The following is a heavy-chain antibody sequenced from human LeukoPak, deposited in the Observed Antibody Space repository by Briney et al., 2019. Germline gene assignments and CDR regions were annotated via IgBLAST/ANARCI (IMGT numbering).Heavy chain of an antibody. CDR2: ITVASGNT. CDR1: GYTFITSS. Sequence: GASVKVSCKPLGYTFITSSIYWVRQAPGQRLEWLGWITVASGNTRYSVNLQGRVTLTRDTSANTAYMELHNLKFEDTAVYYCVGGSLGYWGQGTLVTVSP. V-gene: IGHV1-3*01. CDR3: VGGSLGY. J-gene: IGHJ4*02.